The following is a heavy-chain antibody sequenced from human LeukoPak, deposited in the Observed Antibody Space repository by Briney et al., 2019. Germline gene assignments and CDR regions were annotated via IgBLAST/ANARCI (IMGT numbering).Heavy chain of an antibody. CDR2: IKQDGSEK. Sequence: GGSLRLSCAASGFTFSNTWMSWVRQAPGKGLEWVANIKQDGSEKYYVHSVKGRFTISRDNAKNSLYLQMNSLRAEDTAVYYCASGDGYYYGMDVWGQGTTVTVSS. CDR3: ASGDGYYYGMDV. CDR1: GFTFSNTW. D-gene: IGHD5-24*01. V-gene: IGHV3-7*01. J-gene: IGHJ6*02.